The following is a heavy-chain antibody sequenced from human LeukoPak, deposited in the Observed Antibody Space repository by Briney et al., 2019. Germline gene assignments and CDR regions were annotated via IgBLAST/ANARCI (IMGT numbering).Heavy chain of an antibody. V-gene: IGHV4-59*01. D-gene: IGHD6-13*01. CDR2: IYYSGST. Sequence: SETLSLTCTVPGASISSYYWSCIRQPPGKGLEGIGDIYYSGSTNYNPSLKSRVTISVDTSKNQFSLKLSSVTAADTAVYYCARQYTSSWAYWFDPWGQGTLVTVSS. J-gene: IGHJ5*02. CDR1: GASISSYY. CDR3: ARQYTSSWAYWFDP.